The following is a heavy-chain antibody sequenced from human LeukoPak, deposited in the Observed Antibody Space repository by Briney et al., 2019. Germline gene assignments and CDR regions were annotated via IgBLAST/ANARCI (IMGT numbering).Heavy chain of an antibody. CDR2: IKSKPNGGTT. CDR1: GFTFSNAW. Sequence: GGSLRLSCAASGFTFSNAWMTWVRQAPGKGLEWVGRIKSKPNGGTTDYAAPVKGRFTISRDDSKNMLFLQMNSLKTEDTAVYYCTTNSYGDCADWGQGTLVTVSS. V-gene: IGHV3-15*01. D-gene: IGHD2-21*02. CDR3: TTNSYGDCAD. J-gene: IGHJ4*02.